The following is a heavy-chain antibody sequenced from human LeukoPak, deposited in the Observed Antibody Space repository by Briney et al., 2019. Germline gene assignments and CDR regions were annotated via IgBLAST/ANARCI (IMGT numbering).Heavy chain of an antibody. V-gene: IGHV3-49*04. CDR3: GRGPIYLWHYYGMDV. J-gene: IGHJ6*02. CDR1: GFTFGDHA. CDR2: IRSKAYGGTT. D-gene: IGHD5-18*01. Sequence: GRSLRLSCTGSGFTFGDHAMSWVRQAPGKGLEWVGFIRSKAYGGTTEYAASVKGRFSISRDDSNNIAYLQMSSLESEDTAVYFCGRGPIYLWHYYGMDVWGQGTTVTVSS.